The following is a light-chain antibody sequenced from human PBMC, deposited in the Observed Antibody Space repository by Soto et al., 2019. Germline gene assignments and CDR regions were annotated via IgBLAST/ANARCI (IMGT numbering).Light chain of an antibody. CDR2: SNN. Sequence: VLTQPPSASGTPGQRVTISCSGSSSNIGSNTVNWYQQLPGTAPKLLIYSNNQRPSGVPDRFSGSKSGTSASLAISGLQSEDEADYYCAAWDDSLNVPYVFGTGTKLTVL. CDR1: SSNIGSNT. V-gene: IGLV1-44*01. J-gene: IGLJ1*01. CDR3: AAWDDSLNVPYV.